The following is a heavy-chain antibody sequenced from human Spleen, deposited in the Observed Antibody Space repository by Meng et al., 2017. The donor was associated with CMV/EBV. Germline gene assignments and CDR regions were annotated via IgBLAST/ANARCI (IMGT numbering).Heavy chain of an antibody. CDR2: IYYSGST. CDR1: GGSISSGGYY. D-gene: IGHD3-10*01. V-gene: IGHV4-31*03. CDR3: ARGRSGLLWFGDRYYFDY. J-gene: IGHJ4*02. Sequence: QVQLQESGPGLVKPSQTLSLTCTVSGGSISSGGYYWSWIRQHPGKGLEWIGYIYYSGSTYYNPSLKSRVTMSVDTSKNQFSLKLSSVTAADTAVYYCARGRSGLLWFGDRYYFDYWGQGTLVTVSS.